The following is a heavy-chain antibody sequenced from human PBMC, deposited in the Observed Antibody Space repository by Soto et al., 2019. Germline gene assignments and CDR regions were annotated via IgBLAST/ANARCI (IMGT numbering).Heavy chain of an antibody. CDR2: IYYSGST. J-gene: IGHJ4*02. Sequence: QVQLQESGPGLVKPSETLSLTCTVSGGSVSSGSYYWSWIRQPPGKGLEWIGYIYYSGSTNYNPSLKSRVTISVDTSKNQFSLKLSSVTAADTAVYYCAGWPLDYWGQGTLVTVSS. D-gene: IGHD2-15*01. V-gene: IGHV4-61*01. CDR3: AGWPLDY. CDR1: GGSVSSGSYY.